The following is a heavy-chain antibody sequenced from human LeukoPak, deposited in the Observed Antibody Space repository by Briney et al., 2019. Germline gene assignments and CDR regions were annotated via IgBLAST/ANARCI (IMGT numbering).Heavy chain of an antibody. J-gene: IGHJ4*02. V-gene: IGHV3-49*03. CDR1: GFTFGDYA. Sequence: GGSLRLSCTASGFTFGDYAMSWFRQAPGKGLEWVGFIRSKAYGGTTEYAASVKGRFTISRDDSKSIAYLQMNSLKTEDTAVYYCTRYYSSGWAGSKFDYWGQGTLVTVSS. CDR3: TRYYSSGWAGSKFDY. D-gene: IGHD6-19*01. CDR2: IRSKAYGGTT.